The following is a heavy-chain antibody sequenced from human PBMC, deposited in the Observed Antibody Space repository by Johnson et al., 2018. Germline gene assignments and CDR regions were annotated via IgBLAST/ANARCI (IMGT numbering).Heavy chain of an antibody. J-gene: IGHJ6*02. V-gene: IGHV3-11*01. D-gene: IGHD1-26*01. CDR1: GFTFSDYY. Sequence: QVQLVESGGGLVKPGGSXRLSCAASGFTFSDYYMSWIRQAPGTGLEWVSYLSSSGSTIYYAASVKGRLTISRDNANNSLNLQMNSLRAEDTAVYYCARRALLGAGDVWCQGTTVTVSS. CDR2: LSSSGSTI. CDR3: ARRALLGAGDV.